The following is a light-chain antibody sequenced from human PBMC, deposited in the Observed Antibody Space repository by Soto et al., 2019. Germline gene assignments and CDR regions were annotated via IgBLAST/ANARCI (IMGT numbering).Light chain of an antibody. CDR3: TSYTRDTALV. CDR1: SSDVGTYNY. Sequence: QSVLTQPASVPGSPGQSITISCTGTSSDVGTYNYVSWYQHHPGKAPKLIIYEVSNRPSGVSNRFSGSKSGSTASLTISGLQAEDEADYHFTSYTRDTALVFGPGTKATVL. J-gene: IGLJ1*01. CDR2: EVS. V-gene: IGLV2-14*01.